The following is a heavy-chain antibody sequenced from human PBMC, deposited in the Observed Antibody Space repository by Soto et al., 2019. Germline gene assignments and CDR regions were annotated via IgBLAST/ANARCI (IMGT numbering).Heavy chain of an antibody. CDR3: VKGGWLDF. CDR1: GFTFSSYW. CDR2: INSDGSST. V-gene: IGHV3-74*01. J-gene: IGHJ5*01. D-gene: IGHD3-16*01. Sequence: GGSLSLSCAASGFTFSSYWMHWVRQAPGKGLVWVSRINSDGSSTSYADAVKGRFTISRDNSKYTLYLQMNSLTVEDTAVYACVKGGWLDFWGQGTLVTVSS.